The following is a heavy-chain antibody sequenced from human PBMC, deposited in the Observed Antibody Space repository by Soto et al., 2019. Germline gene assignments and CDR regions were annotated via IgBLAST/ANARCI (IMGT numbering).Heavy chain of an antibody. CDR2: IEHGGST. Sequence: QVQLQQWGTRLLKPSETLSLTCAVFGESFSGHYWSWIRQTPGKGLEWIGEIEHGGSTNYNPSLKNRVRMSVDTTRKQFSLRLNSVIAADTAVYYCARAPMVRGVPLDFDYWGQGTLVTVSS. V-gene: IGHV4-34*02. D-gene: IGHD3-10*01. CDR1: GESFSGHY. CDR3: ARAPMVRGVPLDFDY. J-gene: IGHJ4*02.